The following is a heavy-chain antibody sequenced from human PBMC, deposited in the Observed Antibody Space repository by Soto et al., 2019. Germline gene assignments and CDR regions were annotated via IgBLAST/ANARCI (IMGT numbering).Heavy chain of an antibody. CDR1: GGSFSGYY. V-gene: IGHV4-34*01. CDR2: INHSGGT. CDR3: ARGRKRQLGGYYYYYGMDV. Sequence: SETLSLTCAVYGGSFSGYYWSRIRQPPGKGLEWIGEINHSGGTNYNPSLKSRVTISVDTSKNQFSLKLSSVTAADTAVYYCARGRKRQLGGYYYYYGMDVWGQGTTVTVSS. J-gene: IGHJ6*02. D-gene: IGHD6-6*01.